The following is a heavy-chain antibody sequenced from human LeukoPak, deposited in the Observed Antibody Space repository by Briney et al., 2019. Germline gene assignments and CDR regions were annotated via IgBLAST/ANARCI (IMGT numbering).Heavy chain of an antibody. CDR2: ISGSDGST. CDR1: GFTFSGYV. V-gene: IGHV3-23*01. D-gene: IGHD6-19*01. J-gene: IGHJ4*02. CDR3: AKGLSAIAVAGQVDY. Sequence: GGSLRLSCAASGFTFSGYVMSWVRQTPGKGLEWVSVISGSDGSTYYADSVKGRFTISRDNSKSTLYLQMNSLRVEDTAVYYCAKGLSAIAVAGQVDYWGQGTLVTVSS.